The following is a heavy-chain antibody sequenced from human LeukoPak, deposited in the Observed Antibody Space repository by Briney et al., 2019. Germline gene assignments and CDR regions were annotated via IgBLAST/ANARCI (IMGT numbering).Heavy chain of an antibody. J-gene: IGHJ4*02. Sequence: GGSLRLSCAASGFTFSSDWMSWVRQAPGKGLEWVANIKQEGSEKYYVASVKGRFTISRDNAKNSLYLQMNSLRAEDTAVYYCAREGGSGWYWDYWGQGTLVTVSS. V-gene: IGHV3-7*01. CDR2: IKQEGSEK. D-gene: IGHD6-19*01. CDR3: AREGGSGWYWDY. CDR1: GFTFSSDW.